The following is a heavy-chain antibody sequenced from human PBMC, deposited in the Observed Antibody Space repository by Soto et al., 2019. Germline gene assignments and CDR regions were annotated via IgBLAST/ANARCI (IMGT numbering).Heavy chain of an antibody. J-gene: IGHJ4*02. CDR1: CDSVSSGRYY. CDR2: IYYSGST. V-gene: IGHV4-61*01. D-gene: IGHD6-19*01. Sequence: SETLSLTCTVSCDSVSSGRYYWSWIRQPPGKALEWIAYIYYSGSTNYNPSLKSRVTISRDTSKNQFSLKLTSVTAADTAVYYCARSGGGSGWLGGQGTLVTVSS. CDR3: ARSGGGSGWL.